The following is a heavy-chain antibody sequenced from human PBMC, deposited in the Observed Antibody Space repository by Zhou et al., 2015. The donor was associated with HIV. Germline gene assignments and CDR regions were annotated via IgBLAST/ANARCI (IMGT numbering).Heavy chain of an antibody. CDR1: GFSLTDFS. V-gene: IGHV3-30-3*01. Sequence: QEKVMESGGGVVQPQRSLRLSCTVSGFSLTDFSINWVRQPPGKGLEWVALISSDGVNKLYSDSLKGRFIISRDKSKNTILLQLNSLRPEDTAVYYCSRGVRRCSSTACHRVHGPXYYSMDLWGNGTSVVVSS. D-gene: IGHD2-2*01. CDR3: SRGVRRCSSTACHRVHGPXYYSMDL. J-gene: IGHJ6*03. CDR2: ISSDGVNK.